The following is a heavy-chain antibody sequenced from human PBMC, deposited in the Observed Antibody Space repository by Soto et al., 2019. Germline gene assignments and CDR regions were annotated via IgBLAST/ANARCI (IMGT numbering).Heavy chain of an antibody. V-gene: IGHV3-30*18. CDR3: AKGGDFDY. CDR1: GFTFSSYG. J-gene: IGHJ4*01. CDR2: LTSDGSYK. Sequence: HPGGSLRLSCVVSGFTFSSYGMQLVRQAPGKGLQWVAILTSDGSYKSYADSVKGRFTISRDNSKNTVYLQMDSLRADDTAVYYCAKGGDFDYWGQGTRVTVSS.